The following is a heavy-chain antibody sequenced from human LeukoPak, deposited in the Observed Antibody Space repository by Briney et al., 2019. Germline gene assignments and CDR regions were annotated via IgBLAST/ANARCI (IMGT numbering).Heavy chain of an antibody. V-gene: IGHV1-69*04. CDR3: ASIVATIDPYYYYGMDV. J-gene: IGHJ6*02. CDR1: GGTFSSYA. CDR2: IIPIFGIA. Sequence: VASVKVSCKASGGTFSSYAISWVRQAPGQGLEWMGRIIPIFGIANYAQKFQGRVTITADKSTGTAYMELSSLRSEDTAVYYCASIVATIDPYYYYGMDVWGQGTTVTVSS. D-gene: IGHD5-12*01.